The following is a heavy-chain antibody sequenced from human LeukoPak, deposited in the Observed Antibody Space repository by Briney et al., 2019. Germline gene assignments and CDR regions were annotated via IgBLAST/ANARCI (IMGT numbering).Heavy chain of an antibody. J-gene: IGHJ4*02. CDR2: INHSGST. Sequence: SETLSLTCAVYGGSFSGYYWSWIRQPPGKGLEWIGEINHSGSTNYNPSLKSRVTISVDTSKNQFSLKLSSVTAADTAVYYCARGSTSNCGADCYPNDYWGQGTLVTVSS. CDR3: ARGSTSNCGADCYPNDY. V-gene: IGHV4-34*01. CDR1: GGSFSGYY. D-gene: IGHD2-21*02.